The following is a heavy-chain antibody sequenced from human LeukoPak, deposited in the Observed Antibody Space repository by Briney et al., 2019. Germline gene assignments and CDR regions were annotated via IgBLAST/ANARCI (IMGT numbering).Heavy chain of an antibody. D-gene: IGHD2-2*01. CDR2: ISSSSSHI. CDR1: GFTFSSYS. V-gene: IGHV3-21*06. J-gene: IGHJ5*02. Sequence: GGSLRLSCAASGFTFSSYSMNWVRQAPGKGLEWVSSISSSSSHIYYTDSVKGRFTISRDNTQNSLYLQMNSLRAEDTAVYYCARDPSAVPAAVNWFDPWGQGTLVTASS. CDR3: ARDPSAVPAAVNWFDP.